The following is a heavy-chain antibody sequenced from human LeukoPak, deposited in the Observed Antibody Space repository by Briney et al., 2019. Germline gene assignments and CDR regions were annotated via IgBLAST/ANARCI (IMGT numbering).Heavy chain of an antibody. J-gene: IGHJ6*02. CDR3: ATVGYCSSTSCSDYYGMDV. D-gene: IGHD2-2*01. Sequence: ASVKVSCKVSGYTLTELSMYWVRQAPGKGLEWMGGFDPEDGETIYAQKFQGRVTMTEDTSTDTAYMELSSLRSEDTAVYYCATVGYCSSTSCSDYYGMDVWGQGTTVTVSS. V-gene: IGHV1-24*01. CDR2: FDPEDGET. CDR1: GYTLTELS.